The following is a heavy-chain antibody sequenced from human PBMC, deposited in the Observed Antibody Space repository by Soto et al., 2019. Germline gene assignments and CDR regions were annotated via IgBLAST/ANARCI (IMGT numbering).Heavy chain of an antibody. CDR2: IYYSGST. Sequence: PSETLSLTCTVSGGSISSGDYYWSWIRQPPGKGLEWIGYIYYSGSTYYNPSLKSRVTISVDTSKNQFSLKLSSVTAADTAVYYCARLLGISNSDYYGMDVWGPGTTVTVSS. J-gene: IGHJ6*02. CDR1: GGSISSGDYY. D-gene: IGHD4-4*01. CDR3: ARLLGISNSDYYGMDV. V-gene: IGHV4-30-4*01.